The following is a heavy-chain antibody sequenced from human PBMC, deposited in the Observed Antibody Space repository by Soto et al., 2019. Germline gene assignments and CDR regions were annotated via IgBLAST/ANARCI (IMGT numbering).Heavy chain of an antibody. CDR3: ARISSSSCTDY. D-gene: IGHD6-13*01. J-gene: IGHJ4*02. CDR2: ISADGAGT. Sequence: GGSLRLSXAASGLTFNTYAMNWVRQAPGKGLEWVSAISADGAGTYYADSVKGRFTISRDNSKNTLSLQMNSLRAEDTAIFYCARISSSSCTDYWGQGTLVTVSS. V-gene: IGHV3-23*01. CDR1: GLTFNTYA.